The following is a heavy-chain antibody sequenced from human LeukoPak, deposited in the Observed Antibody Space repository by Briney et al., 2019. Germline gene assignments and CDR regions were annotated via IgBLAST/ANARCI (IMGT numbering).Heavy chain of an antibody. V-gene: IGHV4-34*01. Sequence: SETLSLTCAVYGGSFSGYYWSWIRQPPGKGLEWIGEINHSGSTNYNPSLKSRVTISVDTSKNQFSLKLSSVTAADTAVYYCARGGGSYYVDYWGQGILVTVSS. CDR1: GGSFSGYY. CDR2: INHSGST. J-gene: IGHJ4*02. D-gene: IGHD1-26*01. CDR3: ARGGGSYYVDY.